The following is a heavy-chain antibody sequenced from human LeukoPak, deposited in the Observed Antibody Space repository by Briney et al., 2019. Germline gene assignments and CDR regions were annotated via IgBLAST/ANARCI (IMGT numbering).Heavy chain of an antibody. D-gene: IGHD2-2*01. CDR2: INPSGGST. V-gene: IGHV1-46*01. CDR1: GYTFTGYY. Sequence: ASVKVSCKASGYTFTGYYMHWVRQAPGQGLEWMGIINPSGGSTSYAQKFQGRVTMTRDTSTSTVYMELSSLRYEDTAVYYCASSIVVVPAAPFDYWGQGTLVTVSS. J-gene: IGHJ4*02. CDR3: ASSIVVVPAAPFDY.